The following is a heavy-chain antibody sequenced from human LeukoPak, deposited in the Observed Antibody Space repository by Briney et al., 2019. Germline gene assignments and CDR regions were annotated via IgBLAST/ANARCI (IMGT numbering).Heavy chain of an antibody. CDR1: GLTFNFYA. CDR3: ARECYDSSGAMDV. Sequence: GGSLRLSCAASGLTFNFYAMHWVRQAPGKGLEWVALISSDGTNKYYADSVRGRFTISRDNSKNTLYLQMNSLRSEDTAVYYCARECYDSSGAMDVWGKGTTVTVSS. V-gene: IGHV3-30*04. J-gene: IGHJ6*03. CDR2: ISSDGTNK. D-gene: IGHD3-22*01.